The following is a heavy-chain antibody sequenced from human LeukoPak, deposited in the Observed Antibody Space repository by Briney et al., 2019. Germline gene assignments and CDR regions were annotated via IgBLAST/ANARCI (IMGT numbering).Heavy chain of an antibody. J-gene: IGHJ3*02. CDR1: RFSFSDYD. CDR3: ARDNYYAKDAFDI. Sequence: PGRSLRLSCRASRFSFSDYDMHWVRQAPGKGLEWVAVISYDGSRKHYGDSVKGRFTISRDNAKNSLYLQMSSLRAEDTAVYYCARDNYYAKDAFDIWGQGTMVTVSS. D-gene: IGHD2-2*01. V-gene: IGHV3-30*03. CDR2: ISYDGSRK.